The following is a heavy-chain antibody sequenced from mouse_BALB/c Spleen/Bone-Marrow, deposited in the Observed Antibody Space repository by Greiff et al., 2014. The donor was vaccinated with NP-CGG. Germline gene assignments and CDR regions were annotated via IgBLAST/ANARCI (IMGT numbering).Heavy chain of an antibody. V-gene: IGHV5-6-3*01. Sequence: EVKLMESGGGLVQPGGSLKLSCVASGFTFSSYGMSWVRQTPDKRLELVATINNNGGSTYYPDSVKGQFTISRDNAKNTLYLQMRSLKSEDTAMYYFARVYGWYFDVWGAGTTVTVSS. CDR1: GFTFSSYG. D-gene: IGHD1-1*01. CDR2: INNNGGST. CDR3: ARVYGWYFDV. J-gene: IGHJ1*01.